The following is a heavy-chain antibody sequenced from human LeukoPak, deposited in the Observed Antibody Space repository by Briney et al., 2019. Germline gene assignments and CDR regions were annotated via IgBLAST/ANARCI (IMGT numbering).Heavy chain of an antibody. D-gene: IGHD4/OR15-4a*01. CDR1: GGSISSGGYY. CDR2: IYYSGST. CDR3: ARDRTMLPLDV. J-gene: IGHJ6*02. V-gene: IGHV4-31*03. Sequence: SETLSLTCTVSGGSISSGGYYWRWIRQHPGKGLEWIGYIYYSGSTYYNPSLKSRVTISVDTSKNQFSLKLSSVTAADTAVYYCARDRTMLPLDVWGQGTTVTVSS.